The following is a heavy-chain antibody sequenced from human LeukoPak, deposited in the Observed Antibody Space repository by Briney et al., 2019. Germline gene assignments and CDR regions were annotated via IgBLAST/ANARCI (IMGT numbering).Heavy chain of an antibody. D-gene: IGHD3-9*01. Sequence: SQTLSLTCAISGDSVSNNNAAWKWIRQSPSRGLEWLGRTYYRSQWNNEYAVSVRSRIIINPDTSKNQFSLQLNSVTPEDTAVYFCARYRIGSVRYGDVWGQGTTVTVSS. J-gene: IGHJ6*02. V-gene: IGHV6-1*01. CDR3: ARYRIGSVRYGDV. CDR1: GDSVSNNNAA. CDR2: TYYRSQWNN.